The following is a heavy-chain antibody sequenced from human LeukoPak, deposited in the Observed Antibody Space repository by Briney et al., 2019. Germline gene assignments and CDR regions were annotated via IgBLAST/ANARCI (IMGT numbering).Heavy chain of an antibody. J-gene: IGHJ3*02. CDR2: IIPIFGTA. CDR3: ARVPPGPLTHVYYYDSSGYDAFDI. CDR1: GGTFSSFA. V-gene: IGHV1-69*06. Sequence: GASVKVSCKASGGTFSSFAISWVRQAPGQGLEWMGGIIPIFGTANYAQKFQGRVTITADKSTSTAYMELSSPRSEDTAVYYCARVPPGPLTHVYYYDSSGYDAFDIWGQGTMVTVSS. D-gene: IGHD3-22*01.